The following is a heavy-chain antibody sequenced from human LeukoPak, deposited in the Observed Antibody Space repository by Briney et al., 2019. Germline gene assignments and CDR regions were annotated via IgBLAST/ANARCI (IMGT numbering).Heavy chain of an antibody. Sequence: SETLSLTCTVSGGSISSGGYYWSWIRQHPGKGLEWIGYIYYSGSTYYNPSLKGRVTISVDTSKNHFSLRLSSVTAADTAVYYCARVVRGVNFDYWGQGTLVTVSS. J-gene: IGHJ4*02. CDR2: IYYSGST. V-gene: IGHV4-31*03. D-gene: IGHD3-10*01. CDR1: GGSISSGGYY. CDR3: ARVVRGVNFDY.